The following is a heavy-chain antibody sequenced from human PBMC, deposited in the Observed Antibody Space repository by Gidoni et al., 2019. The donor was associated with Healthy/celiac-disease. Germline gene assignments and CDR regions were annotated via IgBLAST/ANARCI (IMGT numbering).Heavy chain of an antibody. J-gene: IGHJ6*02. CDR2: IWYDVSNK. D-gene: IGHD2-15*01. CDR3: ARVAAYYYYGMDV. V-gene: IGHV3-33*01. CDR1: GFTFSSYG. Sequence: QVQLVESGGGVVQPGRYLRLSCAASGFTFSSYGMHWVRAAPGQGLGVLSVIWYDVSNKYYADSVKGRFTIARDNSKNTLYLQMNSLRAEDTAGYYCARVAAYYYYGMDVWGQGTTVTVSS.